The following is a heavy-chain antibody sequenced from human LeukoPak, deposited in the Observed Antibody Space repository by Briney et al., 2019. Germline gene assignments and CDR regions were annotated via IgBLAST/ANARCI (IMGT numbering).Heavy chain of an antibody. CDR2: ISAYNGNT. D-gene: IGHD6-19*01. V-gene: IGHV1-18*01. CDR3: AKTPSGIAVAVFDY. J-gene: IGHJ4*02. Sequence: GASVKVSCKASGYTFTSYGISWVRQAPGQGLEWMGWISAYNGNTNYAQKLQGRVTMTTDTSTSTAYMELRSLRSDDTAVYYCAKTPSGIAVAVFDYWGQGTLVTVSS. CDR1: GYTFTSYG.